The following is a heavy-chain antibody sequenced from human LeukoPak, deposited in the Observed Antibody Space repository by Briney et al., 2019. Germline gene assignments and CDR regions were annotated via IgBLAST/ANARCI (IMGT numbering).Heavy chain of an antibody. CDR2: ISTSGSTI. D-gene: IGHD2-2*01. J-gene: IGHJ2*01. Sequence: GGSLRLSCAASGFTFSDYYMSWIRQAPGKGLEWVSYISTSGSTIYYADSVKGRFTISRDNAKNSLYLQMNSLRAEDTAVYYCARLVVPAADADWYFDLWGRGTLVTVSS. CDR3: ARLVVPAADADWYFDL. V-gene: IGHV3-11*04. CDR1: GFTFSDYY.